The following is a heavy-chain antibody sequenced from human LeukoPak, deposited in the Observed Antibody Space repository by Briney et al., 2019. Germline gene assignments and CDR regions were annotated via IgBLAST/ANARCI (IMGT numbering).Heavy chain of an antibody. V-gene: IGHV3-21*01. D-gene: IGHD6-19*01. CDR3: ARVLDSSGWPA. J-gene: IGHJ5*02. CDR2: ISSSSSYI. CDR1: GFTFSSYS. Sequence: GGSLRLSCAASGFTFSSYSMNWVRQAPGKGLEWVSSISSSSSYIYYADSVKGRFTTSRDNAKNSLYLQMNSLGAEDTAVYYCARVLDSSGWPAWGQGTLVTVSS.